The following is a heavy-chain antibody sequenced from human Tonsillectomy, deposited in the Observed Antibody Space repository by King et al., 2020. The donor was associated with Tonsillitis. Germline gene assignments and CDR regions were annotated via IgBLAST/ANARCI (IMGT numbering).Heavy chain of an antibody. V-gene: IGHV3-23*04. Sequence: VQLVESGGGLVQPGGSLRLSCAASGFTFSSYAMSWVRQPPGKGLVWVSAISGRVVSTYYADSVKGRFTISSDNSKNTLDLQMNSLRAEDTAVYYCAKDLTLIGAFDIWGQGTMVTVSS. J-gene: IGHJ3*02. D-gene: IGHD3-22*01. CDR1: GFTFSSYA. CDR2: ISGRVVST. CDR3: AKDLTLIGAFDI.